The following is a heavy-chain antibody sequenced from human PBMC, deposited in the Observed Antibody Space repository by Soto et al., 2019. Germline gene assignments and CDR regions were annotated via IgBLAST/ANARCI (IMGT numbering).Heavy chain of an antibody. D-gene: IGHD6-6*01. CDR2: IDPSDSYT. J-gene: IGHJ5*02. Sequence: PGESLKISCKGSGYSFTSYWISWVRQMPGKGLGWMGRIDPSDSYTNYSPSFQGHVTISADKSISTAYLQWSSLKASDTAMYYCARKYGSSSVSFDPWGQGTLVTVSS. CDR1: GYSFTSYW. CDR3: ARKYGSSSVSFDP. V-gene: IGHV5-10-1*01.